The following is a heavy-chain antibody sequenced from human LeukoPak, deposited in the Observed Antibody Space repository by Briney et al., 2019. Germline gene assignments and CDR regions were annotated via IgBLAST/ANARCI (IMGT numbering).Heavy chain of an antibody. CDR2: IRYDGSNK. CDR1: GFTFSSYG. J-gene: IGHJ4*02. Sequence: GGSLRLSCAASGFTFSSYGMHWVRQAPGKGLEWGAFIRYDGSNKYYADSVKGRFTISRDNSKNTLYLQMNSLRAEDTAVYYCAKVSVSGYYTFDYWGQGTLVTVSS. CDR3: AKVSVSGYYTFDY. V-gene: IGHV3-30*02. D-gene: IGHD3-3*01.